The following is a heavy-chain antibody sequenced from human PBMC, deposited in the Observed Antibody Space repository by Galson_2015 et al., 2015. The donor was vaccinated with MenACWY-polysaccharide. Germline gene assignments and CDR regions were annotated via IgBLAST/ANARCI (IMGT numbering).Heavy chain of an antibody. CDR1: GYTFTSYD. J-gene: IGHJ4*02. CDR2: MNPNSGNT. D-gene: IGHD3-10*01. Sequence: SVKVSCKASGYTFTSYDINWVRQATGQGLEWMGWMNPNSGNTDYAQKFQGRVTMTRNTSISTAYMELSSLRSEDTAVYYCARSYNYYGSGSYDYWGQGTLVTVSS. V-gene: IGHV1-8*01. CDR3: ARSYNYYGSGSYDY.